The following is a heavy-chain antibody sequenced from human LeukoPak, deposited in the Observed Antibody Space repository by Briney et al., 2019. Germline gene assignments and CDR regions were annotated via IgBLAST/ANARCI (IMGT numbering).Heavy chain of an antibody. CDR2: INQSGIT. D-gene: IGHD2-15*01. CDR1: GGSFSGNH. CDR3: ARVGQFCRGGSCYSEAFDI. Sequence: SETLSLTCAVYGGSFSGNHWSWIRQPPGKGLEWIGEINQSGITNYSPSLKSRAIISIDTSKNQVPPKLASVTAADTAVYYCARVGQFCRGGSCYSEAFDIWGQGTLVTVSS. J-gene: IGHJ3*02. V-gene: IGHV4-34*01.